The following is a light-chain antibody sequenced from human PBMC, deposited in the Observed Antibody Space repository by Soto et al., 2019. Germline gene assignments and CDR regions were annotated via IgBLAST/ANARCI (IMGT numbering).Light chain of an antibody. CDR1: SSDVGSYNL. CDR3: CSYAGSSLYV. J-gene: IGLJ1*01. CDR2: EVS. V-gene: IGLV2-23*02. Sequence: QSVLTQPASVSGSPGQSITISCTGTSSDVGSYNLVSWYQQHPGKAPKLMTYEVSKRPSGVSNRFSGPKSGNTASLTISGLQAEDEADSYCCSYAGSSLYVFGPGTKVTVL.